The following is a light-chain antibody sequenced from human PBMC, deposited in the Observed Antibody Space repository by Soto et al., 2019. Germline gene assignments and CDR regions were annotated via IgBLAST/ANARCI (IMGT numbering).Light chain of an antibody. J-gene: IGLJ3*02. CDR2: DVS. Sequence: QSALTQPASVSGSPGQSITISCTGTSSDIGSNNYVSWFQQRPGKAPTLIIYDVSNLPSGVSTHFSGSKSGNTASLTISGLLPEDEAEYYCSSYTTTTRLFGGGTKLTVL. CDR1: SSDIGSNNY. CDR3: SSYTTTTRL. V-gene: IGLV2-14*01.